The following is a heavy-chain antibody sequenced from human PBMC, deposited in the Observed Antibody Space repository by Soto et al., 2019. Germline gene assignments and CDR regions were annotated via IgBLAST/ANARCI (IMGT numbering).Heavy chain of an antibody. CDR3: AREGEMATIFGYYYYGMDV. Sequence: GGSLRLSCAASGFTFSSYGMHWVGQAPGKGLEWVAVIWYDGSNKYYADSVKGRFTISRDNSKNTLYLQMNSLRAEDTAVYYCAREGEMATIFGYYYYGMDVWGQGTTVTVSS. CDR1: GFTFSSYG. V-gene: IGHV3-33*01. J-gene: IGHJ6*02. CDR2: IWYDGSNK. D-gene: IGHD5-12*01.